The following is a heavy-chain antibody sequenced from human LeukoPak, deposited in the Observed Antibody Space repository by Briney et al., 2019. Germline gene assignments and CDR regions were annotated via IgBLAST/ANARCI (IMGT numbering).Heavy chain of an antibody. CDR3: ARAFVERGGYDGDNSYYFYMDV. V-gene: IGHV4-4*07. CDR1: GGSISGDY. Sequence: SETLSLTCIVSGGSISGDYWSWIRQPAGKGLEWIGRIYSSGSTNYNPSLKSRVTMSVDTSKNQFSLKLSSVTAADTAIYYCARAFVERGGYDGDNSYYFYMDVWGKGTTVTISS. J-gene: IGHJ6*03. CDR2: IYSSGST. D-gene: IGHD5-12*01.